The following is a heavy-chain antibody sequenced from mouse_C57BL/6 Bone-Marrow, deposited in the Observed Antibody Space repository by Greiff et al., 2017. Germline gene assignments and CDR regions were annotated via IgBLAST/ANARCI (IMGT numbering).Heavy chain of an antibody. J-gene: IGHJ3*01. CDR1: GFTFSSYA. V-gene: IGHV5-4*01. CDR3: ARWIGITTVVAPAAY. CDR2: ISDGGSYT. Sequence: EVQVVESGGGLVKPGGSLKLSCAASGFTFSSYAMSWVRQTPEKRLEWVATISDGGSYTYYPDNVKGRFTISRDNAKNNLYLQMSHLKSEDTAMYYCARWIGITTVVAPAAYWGQGTLVTVSA. D-gene: IGHD1-1*01.